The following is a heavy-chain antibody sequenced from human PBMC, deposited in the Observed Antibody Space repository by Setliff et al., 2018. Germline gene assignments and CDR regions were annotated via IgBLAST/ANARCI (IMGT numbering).Heavy chain of an antibody. D-gene: IGHD3-10*01. CDR1: GYTFTSYY. CDR2: INPSGDST. V-gene: IGHV1-46*01. CDR3: VSLRGDGGFGESSRYFDY. Sequence: ASVKVSCKASGYTFTSYYMHWVRQAPGQGLEWMGIINPSGDSTSYAQKFQGRVTMTRDTSTSTVYMELSSLRSEDTAVYFCVSLRGDGGFGESSRYFDYWGQGTLVTVSS. J-gene: IGHJ4*02.